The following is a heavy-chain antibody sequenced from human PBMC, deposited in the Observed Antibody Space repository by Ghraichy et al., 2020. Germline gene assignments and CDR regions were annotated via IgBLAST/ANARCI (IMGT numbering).Heavy chain of an antibody. CDR1: GFTFSTYW. J-gene: IGHJ4*02. CDR2: TNPDGSEK. V-gene: IGHV3-7*01. Sequence: GGSLRLSCADSGFTFSTYWMTWVRQTPGKGLEWVATTNPDGSEKKYLDPVKGRFTISRDNTENSLYLQMNSLRVEDTAMFYCVSSKGYWGQGTLVTVSS. CDR3: VSSKGY.